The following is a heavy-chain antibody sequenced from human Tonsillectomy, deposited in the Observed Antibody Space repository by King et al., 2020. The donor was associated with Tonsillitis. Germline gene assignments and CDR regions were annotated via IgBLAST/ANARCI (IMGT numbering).Heavy chain of an antibody. Sequence: VQLVESGGGVVQPGRSLRLSCAASGFTFSSYAMYWVRQAPGKGLEWVAVISYDGSNKYYADSVKGRFTISRDNSKNTLYLQMNSLRAEDTAVYYCARAPGILTGYYLPDYWGQGTLVTVSS. CDR2: ISYDGSNK. CDR1: GFTFSSYA. J-gene: IGHJ4*02. CDR3: ARAPGILTGYYLPDY. D-gene: IGHD3-9*01. V-gene: IGHV3-30-3*01.